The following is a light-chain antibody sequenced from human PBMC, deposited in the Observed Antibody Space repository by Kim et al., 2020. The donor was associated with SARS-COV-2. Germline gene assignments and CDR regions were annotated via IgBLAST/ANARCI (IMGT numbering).Light chain of an antibody. CDR1: QGVCGSY. CDR3: QQYGNLPRT. CDR2: GAS. Sequence: SPWARISHSCRASQGVCGSYLAWYHQKPGQAPALLIYGASSRATGIPDRFSGSGSGTDFTLTISRLEPEDFAVYYCQQYGNLPRTFGQGTKLEIK. V-gene: IGKV3-20*01. J-gene: IGKJ2*01.